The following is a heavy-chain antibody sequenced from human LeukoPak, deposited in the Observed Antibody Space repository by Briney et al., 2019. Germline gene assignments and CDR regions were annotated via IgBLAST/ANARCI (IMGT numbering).Heavy chain of an antibody. V-gene: IGHV4-4*09. CDR1: GGSISSYY. Sequence: NPSETLSLTCTVSGGSISSYYWSWIRQPPGEGLEWIGYIYTSGSTNYNPSLKSRVTISVDTSKNQFSLKLSSVTAADTAVYYCARKSSSWYPWFDPWGQGTLVTVSS. CDR2: IYTSGST. J-gene: IGHJ5*02. D-gene: IGHD6-13*01. CDR3: ARKSSSWYPWFDP.